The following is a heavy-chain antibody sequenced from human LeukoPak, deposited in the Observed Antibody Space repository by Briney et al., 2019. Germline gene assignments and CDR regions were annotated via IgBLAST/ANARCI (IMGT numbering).Heavy chain of an antibody. CDR2: ISSSSSTI. V-gene: IGHV3-48*01. J-gene: IGHJ4*02. CDR3: ARRRRIAALDY. D-gene: IGHD6-6*01. Sequence: PGGSLRLSCAASGFTFSSYSMNWVRQAPGKGLEWVSYISSSSSTIYYADSVKGRFTISRDNAKNSLYLQMNSLRAEDTAVYYCARRRRIAALDYWGQGTLVTVSS. CDR1: GFTFSSYS.